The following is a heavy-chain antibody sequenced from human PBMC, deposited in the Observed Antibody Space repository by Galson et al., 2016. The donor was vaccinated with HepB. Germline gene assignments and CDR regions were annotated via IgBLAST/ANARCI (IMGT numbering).Heavy chain of an antibody. CDR2: ISRESDYI. D-gene: IGHD2-15*01. CDR3: QSGRNWFDP. CDR1: GFTFSHYA. V-gene: IGHV3-21*01. Sequence: SLRLSCAASGFTFSHYAMNWVRQAPGKGLEWVSSISRESDYIYYGDSVKGRFTISRENAKNSLYLHMNSRRAEDTAVYYCQSGRNWFDPWGQGTLVTVSS. J-gene: IGHJ5*02.